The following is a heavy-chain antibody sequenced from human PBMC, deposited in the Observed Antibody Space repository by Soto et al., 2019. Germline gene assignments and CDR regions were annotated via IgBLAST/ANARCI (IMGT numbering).Heavy chain of an antibody. Sequence: QVQLVQSGAEVKKPGASVKVSCKASGYTFASYAISWMRQAPGQGLEWMGWISAYNGNTNYAQKLQGRVTMTTDTSTSTVYMELRILRSDDAAVYYCARDPPPPDYWGQGTLVTVSS. CDR3: ARDPPPPDY. CDR2: ISAYNGNT. CDR1: GYTFASYA. J-gene: IGHJ4*02. V-gene: IGHV1-18*04.